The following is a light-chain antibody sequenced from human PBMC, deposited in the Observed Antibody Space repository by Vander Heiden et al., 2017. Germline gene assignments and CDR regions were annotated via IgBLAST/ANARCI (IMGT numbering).Light chain of an antibody. CDR3: GTWDSSLSVVV. J-gene: IGLJ2*01. CDR1: TSNIEGNS. Sequence: QSVLTKPPSVSAASGQRVTISCSGSTSNIEGNSVSWYQQVPGTVPKLLIYDNDKRPSGIPDRFSGSKSATSATLVITGLQTGDEANYYCGTWDSSLSVVVFGGETRLTVL. CDR2: DND. V-gene: IGLV1-51*01.